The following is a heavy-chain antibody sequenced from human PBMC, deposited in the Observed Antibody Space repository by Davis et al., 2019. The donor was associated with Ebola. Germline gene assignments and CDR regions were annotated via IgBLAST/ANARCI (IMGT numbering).Heavy chain of an antibody. D-gene: IGHD2-2*01. CDR1: GFSFRTYD. CDR3: VRPAFGSHYFDY. CDR2: IGTAGVT. J-gene: IGHJ4*02. Sequence: GESLKISCAASGFSFRTYDMHWVRQVTGKTLEWVSAIGTAGVTYYPASVKGRFTISRENASNSLYLQMNSLRTEDTAVYYCVRPAFGSHYFDYWGQGILVTVSS. V-gene: IGHV3-13*01.